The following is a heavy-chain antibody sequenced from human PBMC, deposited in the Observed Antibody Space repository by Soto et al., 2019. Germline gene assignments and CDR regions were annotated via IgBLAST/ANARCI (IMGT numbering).Heavy chain of an antibody. J-gene: IGHJ3*02. CDR3: AKPSSQAIWVRAVNSDAFDI. V-gene: IGHV3-23*01. D-gene: IGHD3-10*01. CDR2: ISGSGGST. Sequence: GGALRLSCEPSGFAFSNCAMSWVHQAQGKGLEWVSAISGSGGSTYYADSVKGRFTISRDNSKNTLYLQMNSLRAEDTAVYYCAKPSSQAIWVRAVNSDAFDIWVQGTMVTV. CDR1: GFAFSNCA.